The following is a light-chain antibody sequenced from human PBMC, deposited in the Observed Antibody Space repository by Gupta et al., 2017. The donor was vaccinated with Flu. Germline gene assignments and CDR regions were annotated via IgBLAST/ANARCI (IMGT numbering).Light chain of an antibody. CDR3: LQEYSLPLT. CDR1: QDIRNE. J-gene: IGKJ4*01. Sequence: AVQMTQSPSSLSASVGDRVTITRRASQDIRNELGWYQQKPGKAPKLLMYVASNLQRGIPSRFSGSGYGTDFTLTISSLQPEDFATYYCLQEYSLPLTFGGGTKVEIK. V-gene: IGKV1-6*01. CDR2: VAS.